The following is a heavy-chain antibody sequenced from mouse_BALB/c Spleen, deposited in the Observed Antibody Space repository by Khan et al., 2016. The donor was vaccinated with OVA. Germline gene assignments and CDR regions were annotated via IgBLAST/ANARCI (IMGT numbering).Heavy chain of an antibody. V-gene: IGHV1-4*01. J-gene: IGHJ4*01. CDR2: INPNNAYT. D-gene: IGHD1-1*01. CDR3: ARDFHYYGSRGALDC. Sequence: QVQLQQSGAELAGPGASVKMSCKASGYTFTSYSMHWIKQRPGQGLEWIGNINPNNAYTNYNQRFKDKATLTADKSSNTAYMQLSSLTSEDSAVYFCARDFHYYGSRGALDCWGQGTSVTVSS. CDR1: GYTFTSYS.